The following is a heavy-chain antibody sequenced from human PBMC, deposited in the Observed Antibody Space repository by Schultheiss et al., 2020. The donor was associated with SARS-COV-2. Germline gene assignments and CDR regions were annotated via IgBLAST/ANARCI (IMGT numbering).Heavy chain of an antibody. Sequence: SQTLSLTCTVSGGSISSGGYYWSWIRQPPGKGLEWIGEINHSGSTNYNPSLKSRVTISVDTSKNQFSLKLSSVTAADTAVYYCAGGTGWLIESWGQGTLVTVSS. CDR3: AGGTGWLIES. CDR2: INHSGST. D-gene: IGHD6-19*01. J-gene: IGHJ4*02. V-gene: IGHV4-61*08. CDR1: GGSISSGGYY.